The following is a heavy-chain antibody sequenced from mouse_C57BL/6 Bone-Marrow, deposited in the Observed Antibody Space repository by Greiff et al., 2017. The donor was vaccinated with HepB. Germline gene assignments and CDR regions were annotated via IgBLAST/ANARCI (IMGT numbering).Heavy chain of an antibody. V-gene: IGHV1-82*01. CDR2: IYPGDGDT. CDR3: ARGILRLYYFDY. Sequence: QVQLQQSGPELVKPGASVKISCKASGYAFSSSWMNWVKQRPGKGLEWIGRIYPGDGDTNYNGKFKGKATLTADKSSSTAYMQLSSLTSEDSAVYFCARGILRLYYFDYWGQGTTLTVSS. CDR1: GYAFSSSW. D-gene: IGHD1-2*01. J-gene: IGHJ2*01.